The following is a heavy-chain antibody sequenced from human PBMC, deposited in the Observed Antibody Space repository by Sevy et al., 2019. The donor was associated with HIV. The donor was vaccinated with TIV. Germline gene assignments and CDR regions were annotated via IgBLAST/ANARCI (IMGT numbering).Heavy chain of an antibody. CDR2: IKSKPDGGTA. D-gene: IGHD3-3*01. CDR1: GFTFNYAW. V-gene: IGHV3-15*01. J-gene: IGHJ6*02. CDR3: ASVVKNDFWDGHVNYYGLDV. Sequence: GGPLRLSFAASGFTFNYAWMSWVRQAPGKGLGWVARIKSKPDGGTADYAVHVKGTFTISRDDSESTLYLQMNSLKTEDIAIYYCASVVKNDFWDGHVNYYGLDVWGQGTTVTVSS.